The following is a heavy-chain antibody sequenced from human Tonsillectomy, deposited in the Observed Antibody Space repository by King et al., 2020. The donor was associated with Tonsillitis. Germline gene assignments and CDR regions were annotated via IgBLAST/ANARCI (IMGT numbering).Heavy chain of an antibody. CDR1: GFTFSSYG. V-gene: IGHV3-30*02. CDR3: AKDTSFGESFQYYFDY. J-gene: IGHJ4*02. Sequence: VQLVESGGGVVQPGGSLRLSCAASGFTFSSYGMHWVRQAPGKGLEWVAFIRYDGSNKYYADSVKGRFTISRDNSKNTLYLQMNSLRAEDTAVYYCAKDTSFGESFQYYFDYWGQGTLVTVSS. CDR2: IRYDGSNK. D-gene: IGHD3-10*01.